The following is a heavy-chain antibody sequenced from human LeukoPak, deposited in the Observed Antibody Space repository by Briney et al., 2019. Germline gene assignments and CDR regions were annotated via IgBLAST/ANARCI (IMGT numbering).Heavy chain of an antibody. CDR2: ISGSGGST. V-gene: IGHV3-23*01. Sequence: PGGSLRLSCAASGFTFSSYAMSWVRQAPGKGLEWVSAISGSGGSTYYADSVKGRFTISRDNSKNTLYLQMNSLRAEDTAVYYCAKTMDRGYCSSTSCYYFDYWGQGTLVTVSS. CDR1: GFTFSSYA. CDR3: AKTMDRGYCSSTSCYYFDY. J-gene: IGHJ4*02. D-gene: IGHD2-2*01.